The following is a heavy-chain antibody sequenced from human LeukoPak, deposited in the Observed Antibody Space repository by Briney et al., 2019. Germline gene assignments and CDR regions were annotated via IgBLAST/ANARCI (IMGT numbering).Heavy chain of an antibody. Sequence: PSETLSLTCAVYGGSFSGYYWSWIRQPPGKGLEWIGEINHSGGTNYNPSLKSRVTISVDTSKNQFSLKLSSVTAADTAVYYCARSLYENWFDPWGQGTLVTVSS. CDR3: ARSLYENWFDP. J-gene: IGHJ5*02. CDR2: INHSGGT. V-gene: IGHV4-34*01. D-gene: IGHD3-3*01. CDR1: GGSFSGYY.